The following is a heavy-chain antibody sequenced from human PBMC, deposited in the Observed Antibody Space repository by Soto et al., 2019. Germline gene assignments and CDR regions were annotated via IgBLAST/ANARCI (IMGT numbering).Heavy chain of an antibody. V-gene: IGHV1-18*01. D-gene: IGHD2-2*01. CDR2: ISAYNGNT. Sequence: ASVTVSCQASGYTFPSYGIRWVRQAPGQGLAWMGWISAYNGNTNYAQKLQGRVTMTTDTSTSTAYMELRSLRSDDTAVYDGARAKGGGSSTSSYYYYGMDVWGQGTTVTVSS. J-gene: IGHJ6*02. CDR3: ARAKGGGSSTSSYYYYGMDV. CDR1: GYTFPSYG.